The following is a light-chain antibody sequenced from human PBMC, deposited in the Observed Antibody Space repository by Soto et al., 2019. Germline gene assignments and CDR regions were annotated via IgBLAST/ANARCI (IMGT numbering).Light chain of an antibody. CDR3: QQYGSSLFT. CDR1: QSVSSSY. CDR2: GAS. Sequence: EIVVTQSPGTLSLSPEERATLSCRASQSVSSSYLAWYQQKPGQAPRLLIYGASSRATGIPDRFSGSGAGTDFTLTISRLEPEDLAVYYCQQYGSSLFTFGPGTKVDIK. V-gene: IGKV3-20*01. J-gene: IGKJ3*01.